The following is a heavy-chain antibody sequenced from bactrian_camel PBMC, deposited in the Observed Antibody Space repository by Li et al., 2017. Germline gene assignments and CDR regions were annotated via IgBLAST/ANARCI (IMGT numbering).Heavy chain of an antibody. CDR3: AARGPYCYTKLSVRDFTY. CDR2: IAYGGGKM. Sequence: VQLVESGGGSVQAGGSLRLSFAFSGYTYSAHCMGWVRQAPGKEREGVAAIAYGGGKMYYADCVKGRFTISQDNAKNTVYLQMNSLKPEDTAMYYCAARGPYCYTKLSVRDFTYWGQGTQVT. J-gene: IGHJ6*01. CDR1: GYTYSAHC. D-gene: IGHD2*01. V-gene: IGHV3S40*01.